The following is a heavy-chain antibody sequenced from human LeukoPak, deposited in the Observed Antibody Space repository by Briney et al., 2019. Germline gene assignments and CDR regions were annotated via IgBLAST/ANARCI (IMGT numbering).Heavy chain of an antibody. D-gene: IGHD3-22*01. Sequence: PGGSLRLSCGASGFTFSSYGMHWVRQAPGKGLEWVAFTRYDGSNKYYADSVKGRFTISRDNSKNTLYLQMNSLRAEDTAVYYCSGSGSLPTTYYYYMDVWGKGTTVTVSS. V-gene: IGHV3-30*02. J-gene: IGHJ6*03. CDR2: TRYDGSNK. CDR1: GFTFSSYG. CDR3: SGSGSLPTTYYYYMDV.